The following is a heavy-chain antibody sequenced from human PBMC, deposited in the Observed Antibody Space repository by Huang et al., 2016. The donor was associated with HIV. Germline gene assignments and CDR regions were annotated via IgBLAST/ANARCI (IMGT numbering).Heavy chain of an antibody. J-gene: IGHJ4*02. CDR2: MNTNSGNT. D-gene: IGHD6-6*01. CDR1: GYSFASCD. Sequence: QVQLVQSGAEVRKPGASVKVSCEASGYSFASCDINWVRQATGQGLGWMGWMNTNSGNTDDEQKCQGRGTMTRNTSISTAYMELSSRRSEDTAKYFCVRGWYIAALPYFDYWGPGTLVTVSS. CDR3: VRGWYIAALPYFDY. V-gene: IGHV1-8*01.